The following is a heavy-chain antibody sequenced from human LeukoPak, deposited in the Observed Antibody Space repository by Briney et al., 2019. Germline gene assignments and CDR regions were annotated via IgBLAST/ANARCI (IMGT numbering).Heavy chain of an antibody. J-gene: IGHJ4*02. CDR2: IYSGGST. V-gene: IGHV3-53*01. D-gene: IGHD3-22*01. CDR1: GFTVSSNY. Sequence: AGGSLRLSCAASGFTVSSNYMSWVRQAPGKGLEWASVIYSGGSTYHADSVKGRFTISRDNSKNTLYLQMNSLRAEDTAVYYCAWGRAYYYDSSGYYPVDYWGQGTLVTVSS. CDR3: AWGRAYYYDSSGYYPVDY.